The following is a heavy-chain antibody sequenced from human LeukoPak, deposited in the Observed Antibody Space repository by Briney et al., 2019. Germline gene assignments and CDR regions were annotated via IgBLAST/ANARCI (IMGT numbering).Heavy chain of an antibody. D-gene: IGHD3-16*01. Sequence: PGGSLTLSCVASRFTFSKYIMTWVRQGQAKGLEWVASIRAGGDVTFYADPVKGRFRPSRDNSRNTVYLEMNSLRVDDTGVYFCANWGGTQTIGDIWYGPLDYWGQGTQVTVSS. J-gene: IGHJ4*02. CDR1: RFTFSKYI. CDR2: IRAGGDVT. CDR3: ANWGGTQTIGDIWYGPLDY. V-gene: IGHV3-23*01.